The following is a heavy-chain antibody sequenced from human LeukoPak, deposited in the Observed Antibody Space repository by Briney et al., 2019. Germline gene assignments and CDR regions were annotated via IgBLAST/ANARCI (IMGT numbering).Heavy chain of an antibody. CDR3: LRGDRRDY. CDR1: GFTFSSYG. J-gene: IGHJ4*02. CDR2: IRYDGSNK. Sequence: GGSLRLSCAASGFTFSSYGMHWVRQAPGKGLEWVAFIRYDGSNKYYADSVKGRFIISRDNAKNSLYLQMNSLRVEDTAVYYCLRGDRRDYWGQGTLVTVSS. V-gene: IGHV3-30*02.